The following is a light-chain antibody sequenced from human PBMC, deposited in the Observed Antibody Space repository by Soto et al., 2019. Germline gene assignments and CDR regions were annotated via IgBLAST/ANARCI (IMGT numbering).Light chain of an antibody. V-gene: IGKV1D-16*01. Sequence: DVQMTQSPSSLSASVGDRVTITCRASQDINSYLAWYQQKPGNAPKSLIYAASSLQTGVPSRFRGSESVTDFTLTISNLQPEDSATYYCQQYNIYPLTFGGGTKVEIK. CDR2: AAS. J-gene: IGKJ4*01. CDR3: QQYNIYPLT. CDR1: QDINSY.